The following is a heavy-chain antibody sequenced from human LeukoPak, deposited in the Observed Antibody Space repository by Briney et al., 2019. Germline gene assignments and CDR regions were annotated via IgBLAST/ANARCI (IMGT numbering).Heavy chain of an antibody. J-gene: IGHJ6*03. Sequence: TLSLTCTVPGGSISSGSYYGSWIRQPAGKGLEWIGRIYTSGSTNYNPSLKSRVTIAVDTSKNQFSLKLSSVTAADTAVYYCARSCRGSGWANYYYYYMDVWGKGTTVTISS. CDR1: GGSISSGSYY. CDR3: ARSCRGSGWANYYYYYMDV. V-gene: IGHV4-61*02. CDR2: IYTSGST. D-gene: IGHD6-19*01.